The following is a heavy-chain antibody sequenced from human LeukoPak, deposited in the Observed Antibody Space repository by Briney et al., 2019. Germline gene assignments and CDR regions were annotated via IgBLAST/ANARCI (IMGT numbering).Heavy chain of an antibody. V-gene: IGHV4-39*01. Sequence: SETLSLTCTVSGGSISSSSYYWGWIRQPPGKGLEWIGSIYYSGSTYYNPSLESRVTISVDTSKNQFSLKLSSVTAADTAVYYCARLSGMRPIRHWGQGTLVTVSS. CDR2: IYYSGST. CDR1: GGSISSSSYY. D-gene: IGHD2-8*01. CDR3: ARLSGMRPIRH. J-gene: IGHJ4*02.